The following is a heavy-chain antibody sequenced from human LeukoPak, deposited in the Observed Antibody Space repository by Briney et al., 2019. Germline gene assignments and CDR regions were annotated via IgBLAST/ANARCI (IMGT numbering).Heavy chain of an antibody. J-gene: IGHJ3*02. CDR2: IRYDGSNK. CDR1: GFTFSSYG. Sequence: SGGSLRLSCAASGFTFSSYGMHWVRQAPGKGLEWVAFIRYDGSNKYYADSVKGRFTISRDNSKNTLYLQMNSLRPEDTAVYYCTIDYYGIWGQGTMVIVSS. CDR3: TIDYYGI. V-gene: IGHV3-30*02. D-gene: IGHD3-10*01.